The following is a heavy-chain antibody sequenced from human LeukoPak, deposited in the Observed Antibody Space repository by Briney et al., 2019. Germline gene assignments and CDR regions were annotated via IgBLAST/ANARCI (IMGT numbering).Heavy chain of an antibody. CDR2: IYSGGST. CDR1: GFTVSSNY. J-gene: IGHJ4*02. V-gene: IGHV3-53*01. Sequence: PGGSLRLSCAASGFTVSSNYMSWVRQAPGKGLEWVSVIYSGGSTYYADSVRGRFTISRDNSKNTLYLQMNSLGAEDTAVYYCARVSYYDSSGYSFLSYVDYWGRGPLVTVSS. D-gene: IGHD3-22*01. CDR3: ARVSYYDSSGYSFLSYVDY.